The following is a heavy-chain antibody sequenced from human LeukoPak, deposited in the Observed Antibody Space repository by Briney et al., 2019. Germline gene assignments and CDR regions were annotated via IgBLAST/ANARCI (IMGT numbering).Heavy chain of an antibody. J-gene: IGHJ4*02. CDR3: ARGRFCGGDCYHFDY. CDR2: IIPIFGTA. CDR1: GYTFTSYG. Sequence: ASVKVSCKASGYTFTSYGISWVRQAPGQGLEWMGGIIPIFGTANYAQKFQGRVTITADESTSTAYMELSSLRSEDTAVYYCARGRFCGGDCYHFDYWGQGTLVSVSS. V-gene: IGHV1-69*13. D-gene: IGHD2-21*02.